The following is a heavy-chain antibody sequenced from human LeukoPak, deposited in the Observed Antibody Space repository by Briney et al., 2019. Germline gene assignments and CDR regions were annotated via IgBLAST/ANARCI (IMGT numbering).Heavy chain of an antibody. J-gene: IGHJ4*02. V-gene: IGHV4-34*01. Sequence: SETVSLTCAVCGGSFSGYYWIWIRQPPAKGRDWIGEINHSGSTNYNPSLKSRVTISVDTSKNQFSLKLSSVTAADTAVYYCARRNVGATWDYWGQGTLVTVSS. D-gene: IGHD1-26*01. CDR3: ARRNVGATWDY. CDR2: INHSGST. CDR1: GGSFSGYY.